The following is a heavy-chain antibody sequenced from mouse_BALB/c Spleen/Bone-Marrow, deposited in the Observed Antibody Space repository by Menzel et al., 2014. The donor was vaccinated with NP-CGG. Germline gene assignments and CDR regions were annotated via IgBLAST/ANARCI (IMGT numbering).Heavy chain of an antibody. D-gene: IGHD1-1*01. CDR3: ARPLYYYGSSPFYAMDY. V-gene: IGHV5-12-1*01. CDR1: GFAFSSYD. CDR2: ISSGGGST. Sequence: EVQRVESGGGLVKPGGSLKLSWAASGFAFSSYDMSWVRQTPEKRLEWVAYISSGGGSTYYPDTVKGRFTISRDNAKNTLYLQMSSLKSEDTAMYYCARPLYYYGSSPFYAMDYWGQGTSVTVSS. J-gene: IGHJ4*01.